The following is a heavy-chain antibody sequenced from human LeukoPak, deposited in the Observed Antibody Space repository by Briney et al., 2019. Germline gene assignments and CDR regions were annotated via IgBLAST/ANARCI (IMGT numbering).Heavy chain of an antibody. CDR1: GFTFSSYA. CDR2: IYVDGRTT. Sequence: GGSLRLSCAASGFTFSSYAMSWVRQAPGKGLVWVSRIYVDGRTTNYADSVKGRFTISRDNAKNTVYLEMNSLSVEDTATYYCIRDFRSADLWGQGTLVTVTS. CDR3: IRDFRSADL. V-gene: IGHV3-74*01. J-gene: IGHJ5*02.